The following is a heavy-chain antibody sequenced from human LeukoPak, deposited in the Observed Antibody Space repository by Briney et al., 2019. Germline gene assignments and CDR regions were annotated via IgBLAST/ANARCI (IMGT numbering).Heavy chain of an antibody. J-gene: IGHJ6*03. Sequence: PGGSLRLSCAASGFTFSSYAMSWVRQAPGKGLEWVSAISGSGGSTYYADSVKGRFTISRDNSKNTLYLQMNSLRAEDTAVYYCAKVGTLVTGYYYYYMDVWGKGTTVTVSS. CDR1: GFTFSSYA. D-gene: IGHD4-23*01. V-gene: IGHV3-23*01. CDR2: ISGSGGST. CDR3: AKVGTLVTGYYYYYMDV.